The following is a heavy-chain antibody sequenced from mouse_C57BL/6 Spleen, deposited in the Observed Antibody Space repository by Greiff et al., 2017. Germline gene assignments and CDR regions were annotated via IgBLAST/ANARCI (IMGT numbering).Heavy chain of an antibody. V-gene: IGHV1-62-2*01. D-gene: IGHD1-1*01. CDR3: ARHEVEPVDGNYAMDY. Sequence: VKLVESGAELVKPGASVKLSCKASGYTFTEYTIHWVKQRSGQGLEWIGWFYPGSGSIKYNEKFKDKATLTADKSSSTVYMELSRLTSEDSAVYFCARHEVEPVDGNYAMDYWGQGTSVTVSS. J-gene: IGHJ4*01. CDR2: FYPGSGSI. CDR1: GYTFTEYT.